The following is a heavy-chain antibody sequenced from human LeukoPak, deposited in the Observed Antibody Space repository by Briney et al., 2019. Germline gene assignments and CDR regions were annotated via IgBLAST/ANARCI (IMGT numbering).Heavy chain of an antibody. J-gene: IGHJ4*02. CDR3: ARDLKKYSSSWALDY. CDR1: GFTFSSYE. V-gene: IGHV3-48*03. CDR2: ISSSGSTI. Sequence: GGSLRLSCAASGFTFSSYEMNWVRQAPGKGLEWVSYISSSGSTIYYADSVKGRFTISRDNAKNSLYLQMNSLRAEDTAVYYCARDLKKYSSSWALDYWGQGTLVTVSS. D-gene: IGHD6-6*01.